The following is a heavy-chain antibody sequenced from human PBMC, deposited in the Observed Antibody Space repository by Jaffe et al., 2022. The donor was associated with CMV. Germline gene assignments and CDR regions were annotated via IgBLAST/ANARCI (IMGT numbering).Heavy chain of an antibody. D-gene: IGHD2-8*02. CDR1: GYSFTSHW. CDR3: ARQSGGYWYFDV. V-gene: IGHV5-10-1*03. Sequence: EVQLVQSGAEVKKPGESLRISCEGSGYSFTSHWITWVRQMPGKGLEWMGRTDPTDSFATYSPSFQGHVTISADKSVNTAYLQWNSLTGSDTGTYYCARQSGGYWYFDVWGRGTLVTVSS. CDR2: TDPTDSFA. J-gene: IGHJ2*01.